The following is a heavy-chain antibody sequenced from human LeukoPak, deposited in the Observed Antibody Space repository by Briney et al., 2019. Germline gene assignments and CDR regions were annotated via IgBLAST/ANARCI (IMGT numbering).Heavy chain of an antibody. D-gene: IGHD5-12*01. Sequence: ASVKVSCKASGYTLTSYYMHWVRQAPGQGLEWMGIINPSGGSTNYAQKFQGRVTMTRDMSTRTVYMELSSLRFEDTAVYYCPNQEWLRFNLNAFDIWGQGTMVTVSS. CDR2: INPSGGST. CDR1: GYTLTSYY. J-gene: IGHJ3*02. V-gene: IGHV1-46*01. CDR3: PNQEWLRFNLNAFDI.